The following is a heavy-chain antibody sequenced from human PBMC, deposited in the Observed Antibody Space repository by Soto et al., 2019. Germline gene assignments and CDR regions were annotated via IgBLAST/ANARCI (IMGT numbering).Heavy chain of an antibody. D-gene: IGHD1-26*01. CDR3: AFSGNYGVY. CDR1: GFTFSEYN. J-gene: IGHJ4*02. Sequence: VQLVESGGGSAQPGGSLRLSCATSGFTFSEYNMNWARQAPGKGLEWVSHVSLRSSTIYYADSVKDRFIISRDDAARSLYLQMNSLTYDDTAVYYCAFSGNYGVYWGQGALVTVSS. V-gene: IGHV3-48*02. CDR2: VSLRSSTI.